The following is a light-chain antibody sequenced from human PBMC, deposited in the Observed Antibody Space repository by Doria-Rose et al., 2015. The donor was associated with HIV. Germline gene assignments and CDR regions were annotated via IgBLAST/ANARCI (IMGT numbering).Light chain of an antibody. V-gene: IGKV3-20*01. CDR3: HQYGTSWT. Sequence: TQSPGTLSLSPGERATLSCRASQSFSSTYLAWYQQKPGQAPSLLIYDGSTRATGIPDRFSASGSGTDFTLIINGLEPEDFALYYCHQYGTSWTFGQGTKVEI. CDR1: QSFSSTY. J-gene: IGKJ1*01. CDR2: DGS.